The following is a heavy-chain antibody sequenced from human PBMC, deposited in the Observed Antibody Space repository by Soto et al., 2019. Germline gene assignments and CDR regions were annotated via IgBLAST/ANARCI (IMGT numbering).Heavy chain of an antibody. J-gene: IGHJ4*02. V-gene: IGHV3-23*01. Sequence: GGSLRLSCAASGFTFSSXAMXWXRQAPGKGLEWVSAXXXXGGNXYFRDSVQGRFTISRDNSKNTLYLQMNSLRAEDTAVYYCAKDHESRGGSSXXARPGFDYWGQGTLVTVSS. CDR3: AKDHESRGGSSXXARPGFDY. CDR1: GFTFSSXA. D-gene: IGHD6-6*01. CDR2: XXXXGGNX.